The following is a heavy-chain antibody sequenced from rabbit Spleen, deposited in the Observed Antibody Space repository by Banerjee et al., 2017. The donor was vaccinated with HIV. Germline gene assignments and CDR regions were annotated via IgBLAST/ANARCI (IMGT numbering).Heavy chain of an antibody. Sequence: QEQLVESGGGLVQPEGSLTLTCTASGFSFSNNYYMCWVRQAPGKGLEWISCIAGDSSGFTYSATWAKGRFTCSKASSTTVTLQMTSLTVADTATYFCARDAGTSFSTYGMDLWGPGTLVTVS. J-gene: IGHJ6*01. D-gene: IGHD8-1*01. V-gene: IGHV1S45*01. CDR1: GFSFSNNYY. CDR2: IAGDSSGFT. CDR3: ARDAGTSFSTYGMDL.